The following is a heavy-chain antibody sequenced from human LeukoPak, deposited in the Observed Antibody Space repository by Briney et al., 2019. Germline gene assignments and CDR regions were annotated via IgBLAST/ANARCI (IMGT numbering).Heavy chain of an antibody. Sequence: GGSLRLSCAASGFTFSSYSMNWVRQAPGKRLEWVSSISSSSSYIYYADSVKGRFTISRDNAKDTLYLQMNSLRADDTAVYYCARGPDCSGGSCYPGRFDYWGQGTLVTVSS. D-gene: IGHD2-15*01. CDR2: ISSSSSYI. V-gene: IGHV3-21*01. CDR1: GFTFSSYS. CDR3: ARGPDCSGGSCYPGRFDY. J-gene: IGHJ4*02.